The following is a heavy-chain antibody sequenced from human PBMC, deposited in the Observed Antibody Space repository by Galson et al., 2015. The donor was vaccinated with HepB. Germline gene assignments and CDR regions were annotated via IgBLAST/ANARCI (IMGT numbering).Heavy chain of an antibody. Sequence: SLRLSCAASGFTFSSYGMHWVRQAPGKGLEWVAVIWYDGSNKYYADSVKGRFTISRDNSKNTLYLQMNSLRAEDTAVYYCARDGRAYSPGYYYYGMDVWGQGTTVTVSS. V-gene: IGHV3-33*08. CDR2: IWYDGSNK. J-gene: IGHJ6*02. CDR3: ARDGRAYSPGYYYYGMDV. CDR1: GFTFSSYG. D-gene: IGHD5-18*01.